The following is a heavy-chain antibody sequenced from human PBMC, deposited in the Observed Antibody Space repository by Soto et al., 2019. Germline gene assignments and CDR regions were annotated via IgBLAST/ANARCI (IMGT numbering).Heavy chain of an antibody. V-gene: IGHV4-34*01. Sequence: SETLPLTCVVSGGSLSDYFWSWIRQPTGMALEWIGEINHLGSINYNPSLKSRVTMSVDTSKNQFSLTLNSVTAADTATYYCARGGISHWAYFYYMDVWDRGTTVTVSS. CDR3: ARGGISHWAYFYYMDV. D-gene: IGHD2-21*01. CDR2: INHLGSI. J-gene: IGHJ6*03. CDR1: GGSLSDYF.